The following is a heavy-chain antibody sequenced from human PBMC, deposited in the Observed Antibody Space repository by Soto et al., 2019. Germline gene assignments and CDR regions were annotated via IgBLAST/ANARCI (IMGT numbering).Heavy chain of an antibody. CDR2: ISAYNGNT. CDR1: GYPFTSYG. CDR3: ARDRPSGFWSHTSGPDYYYGMDV. J-gene: IGHJ6*02. V-gene: IGHV1-18*04. Sequence: XPVKVSCTASGYPFTSYGIIWVRQAPGQGLEWMGWISAYNGNTNYAQKLQGRVTMTTDTSTSTAYMELRSLRSDDTAVYYCARDRPSGFWSHTSGPDYYYGMDVWGQGTTVTVSS. D-gene: IGHD3-3*01.